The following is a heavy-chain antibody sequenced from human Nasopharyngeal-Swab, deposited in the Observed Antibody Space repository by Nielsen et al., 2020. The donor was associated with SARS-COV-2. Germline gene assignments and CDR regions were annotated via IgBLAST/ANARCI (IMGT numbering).Heavy chain of an antibody. CDR1: GFTSDDYA. Sequence: LKISCAASGFTSDDYAMHWVRQAPGKGLERVSGITWNNGPAYTDSVQGRFIISRDNARNSLYLQMNSLRPDDTALYYCTKGRADYSNPSFDNWGQGTLVTVSS. D-gene: IGHD4-11*01. J-gene: IGHJ4*02. CDR2: ITWNNGP. CDR3: TKGRADYSNPSFDN. V-gene: IGHV3-9*02.